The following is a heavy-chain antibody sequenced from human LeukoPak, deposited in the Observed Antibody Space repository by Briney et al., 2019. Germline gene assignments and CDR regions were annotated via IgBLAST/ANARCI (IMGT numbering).Heavy chain of an antibody. CDR2: INPNSGGT. D-gene: IGHD1-26*01. CDR3: ARDESSDPSQGP. CDR1: GYTFTSYY. J-gene: IGHJ5*02. V-gene: IGHV1-2*02. Sequence: GASVKVSCKASGYTFTSYYMHWVRQAPGQGLEWMGWINPNSGGTNYAQKFQGRVTMTRDTSISTAYMELSRLRSDDTAVYYCARDESSDPSQGPWGQGTLVTVSS.